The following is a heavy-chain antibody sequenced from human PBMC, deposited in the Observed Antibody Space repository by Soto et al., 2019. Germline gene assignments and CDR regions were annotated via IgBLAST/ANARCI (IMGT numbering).Heavy chain of an antibody. CDR3: ARDLGYCTNGVCPSSY. CDR1: GGSISSYY. V-gene: IGHV4-59*01. Sequence: SETLSLTCTVSGGSISSYYWSWIRQPPGKGLEWIGYIYYSGSTNYNPSLKSRATISVDTSKNQFSLKLSSATAADTAVYYCARDLGYCTNGVCPSSYWGQGTLVTVSS. J-gene: IGHJ4*02. CDR2: IYYSGST. D-gene: IGHD2-8*01.